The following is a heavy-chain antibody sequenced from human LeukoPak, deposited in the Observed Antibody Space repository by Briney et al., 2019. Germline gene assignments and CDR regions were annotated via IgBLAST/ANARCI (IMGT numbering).Heavy chain of an antibody. Sequence: GGSLRLSCAASGFTFSSYWMHWVRQAPGKGLVWVSRIRTDGTITTYADSAKGRFSISRDNAKNTLYLQVNSLRVEDTAVYYCAREGTGSYMDVWGKGTTVTVSS. CDR3: AREGTGSYMDV. CDR1: GFTFSSYW. V-gene: IGHV3-74*03. J-gene: IGHJ6*03. D-gene: IGHD1/OR15-1a*01. CDR2: IRTDGTIT.